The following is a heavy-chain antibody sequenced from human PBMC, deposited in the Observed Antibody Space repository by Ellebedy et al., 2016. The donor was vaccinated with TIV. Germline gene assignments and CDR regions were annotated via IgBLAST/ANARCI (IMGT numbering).Heavy chain of an antibody. V-gene: IGHV5-51*01. CDR2: IYPDDSDT. CDR3: ASVIDHLGAY. D-gene: IGHD3-16*01. J-gene: IGHJ4*02. CDR1: GDSFADNW. Sequence: GESLKISCQASGDSFADNWVAWVRQMPGKGLEWMGIIYPDDSDTIYSPSFQGQVTISADKSISTTFLQWSSLEASDTGLYYCASVIDHLGAYWGQGTQVTVSS.